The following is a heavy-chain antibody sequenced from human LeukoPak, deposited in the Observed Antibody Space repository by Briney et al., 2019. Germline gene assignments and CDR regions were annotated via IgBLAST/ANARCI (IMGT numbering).Heavy chain of an antibody. D-gene: IGHD3-3*01. V-gene: IGHV1-18*01. CDR1: GYTFTSHG. Sequence: GASVKVSCKASGYTFTSHGFSWVRQAPGQGLEWMGWINTYIGNTNYAQKFQGRVTVTTDTSTSTAYMELRSLRSDDTAVYYCARDDSRGYEYDYWGQGTLVTVSS. CDR3: ARDDSRGYEYDY. J-gene: IGHJ4*02. CDR2: INTYIGNT.